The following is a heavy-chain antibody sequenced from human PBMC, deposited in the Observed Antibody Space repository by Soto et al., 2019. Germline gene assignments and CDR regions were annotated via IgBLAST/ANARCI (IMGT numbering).Heavy chain of an antibody. CDR2: ISYDGSNK. D-gene: IGHD6-13*01. V-gene: IGHV3-30-3*01. CDR1: GFTFSSYA. Sequence: QVQLVESGGGVVQPGRSLRLSCAASGFTFSSYAMHWVRQAPGKWLEWVAVISYDGSNKYYADSVKGRFTISRDNSKNTLYLQMNSLRAEDTAVYYCASLVGDYSSSWYYYYGMDVWGQGTTVTVSS. J-gene: IGHJ6*02. CDR3: ASLVGDYSSSWYYYYGMDV.